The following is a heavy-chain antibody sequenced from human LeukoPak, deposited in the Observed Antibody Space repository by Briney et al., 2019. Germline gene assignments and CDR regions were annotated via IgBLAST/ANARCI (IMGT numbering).Heavy chain of an antibody. V-gene: IGHV4-39*07. J-gene: IGHJ1*01. CDR1: GDSISSSTYY. Sequence: SETLSLTCTVSGDSISSSTYYWGWIRQPPGKGLEWIGSFYHSGSTYYNASLNSRVPISVDTSKTQFSLKLTSVTAAETAVYYCARGPNWNYFQHWGQGTLVTVSS. D-gene: IGHD1-20*01. CDR3: ARGPNWNYFQH. CDR2: FYHSGST.